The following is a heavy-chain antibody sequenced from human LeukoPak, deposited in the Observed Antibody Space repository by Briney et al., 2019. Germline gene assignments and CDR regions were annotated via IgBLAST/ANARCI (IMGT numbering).Heavy chain of an antibody. V-gene: IGHV3-64D*06. CDR1: GFTFSRYA. CDR3: EKNSASYGGTYFDY. D-gene: IGHD6-19*01. Sequence: GGSLRLSCSASGFTFSRYAMHWVRQAPGKGLEYISSISSDGDSTYYADSVKGRFTISRDNSKDTLYLQMSSLRAEDTAVYFCEKNSASYGGTYFDYWGQGTLVTVSS. J-gene: IGHJ4*02. CDR2: ISSDGDST.